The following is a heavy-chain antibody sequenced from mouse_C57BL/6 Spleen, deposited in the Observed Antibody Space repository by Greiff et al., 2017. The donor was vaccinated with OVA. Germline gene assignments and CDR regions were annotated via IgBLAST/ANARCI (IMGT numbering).Heavy chain of an antibody. Sequence: VKLVESGGDLVKPGGSLKLSCAASGFTFSSYGMSWVRQTPDKRLEWVATISSGGSYTYYPDSVKGRFTISRDNAKNTLYLQMSSLKSEDTAMYYCARQRDYGNAMDYWGQGTSVTVSS. J-gene: IGHJ4*01. V-gene: IGHV5-6*02. D-gene: IGHD2-4*01. CDR3: ARQRDYGNAMDY. CDR1: GFTFSSYG. CDR2: ISSGGSYT.